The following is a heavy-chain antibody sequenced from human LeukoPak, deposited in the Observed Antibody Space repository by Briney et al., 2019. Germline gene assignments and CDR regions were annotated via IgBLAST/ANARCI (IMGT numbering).Heavy chain of an antibody. D-gene: IGHD2-15*01. CDR3: AKCNGGGSCYSAFDI. CDR1: GFTFSSYA. Sequence: GGSLRLSCAASGFTFSSYAMSWVRQAPGKGLEWVSGISGGGGSTYYADSVKGRFTISRDNSKNTLYLQMNSLRAEDTAVYYCAKCNGGGSCYSAFDIWGQGTMVTVSS. CDR2: ISGGGGST. V-gene: IGHV3-23*01. J-gene: IGHJ3*02.